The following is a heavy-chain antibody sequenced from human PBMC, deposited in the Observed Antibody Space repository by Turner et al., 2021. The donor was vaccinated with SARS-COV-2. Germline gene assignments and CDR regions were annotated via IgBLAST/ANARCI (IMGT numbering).Heavy chain of an antibody. Sequence: EVQLVESGGGLVKPGGSLRLSCAASGFTFSGYAMNWVRQAPGKGLEWVSYISGTGEVVYYSDSVEGRFTISRDNSNNSVHLQMNSLRDEDTAIYYCARRYNWNPDYGMDVWGQGTTVTVSS. CDR2: ISGTGEVV. J-gene: IGHJ6*02. V-gene: IGHV3-21*01. D-gene: IGHD1-20*01. CDR3: ARRYNWNPDYGMDV. CDR1: GFTFSGYA.